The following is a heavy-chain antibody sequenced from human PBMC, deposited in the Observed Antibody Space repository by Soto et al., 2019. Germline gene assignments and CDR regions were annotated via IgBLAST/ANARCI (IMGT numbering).Heavy chain of an antibody. CDR3: AKVMGNGPFGVYYYALDV. CDR1: GFTFSRYA. J-gene: IGHJ6*02. D-gene: IGHD3-3*01. Sequence: VQLLESGGSLVQPGGSLRLSCAASGFTFSRYAVTWVRQAPGKGLEWVSGISDSGTRIYYADSVRGRFTISRDNSKNTLYLQMNSLRVEDTALYYCAKVMGNGPFGVYYYALDVWGHAPTVTVSS. CDR2: ISDSGTRI. V-gene: IGHV3-23*01.